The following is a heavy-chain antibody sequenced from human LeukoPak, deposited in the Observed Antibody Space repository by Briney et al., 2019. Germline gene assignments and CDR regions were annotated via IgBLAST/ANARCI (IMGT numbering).Heavy chain of an antibody. CDR2: ISSQSTYI. CDR1: TSNLYPYS. D-gene: IGHD4-23*01. Sequence: PGGSLRLSCTAQTSNLYPYSVNWVRQAPGKGLEWVSSISSQSTYIYYPDSMKGRFTISRDDAADSVFLQMNNLRVEDTAVYLCSRGSENSFYFGDGGRETQVPVSS. CDR3: SRGSENSFYFGD. J-gene: IGHJ4*02. V-gene: IGHV3-21*01.